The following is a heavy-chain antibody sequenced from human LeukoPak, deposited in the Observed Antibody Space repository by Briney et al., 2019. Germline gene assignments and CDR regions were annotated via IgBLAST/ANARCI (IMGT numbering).Heavy chain of an antibody. D-gene: IGHD3-16*01. CDR2: INHSGST. J-gene: IGHJ4*02. CDR3: GRANRGGRFDY. Sequence: SETLSLTCAVYGGSFSGYYWSWIRQPPGKGLEWIGEINHSGSTNYNPSLKSRVTISVDTSKNQFSLKLSSVTAADTAVYYCGRANRGGRFDYWGQGTLVTVSS. CDR1: GGSFSGYY. V-gene: IGHV4-34*01.